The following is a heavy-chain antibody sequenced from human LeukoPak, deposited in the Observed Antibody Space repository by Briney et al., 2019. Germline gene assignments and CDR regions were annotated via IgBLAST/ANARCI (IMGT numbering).Heavy chain of an antibody. D-gene: IGHD5-12*01. Sequence: GGSLRLSCAASGFTFSSYWVSWVRQAPGKGLEWVANIKQDGSEKYYVDSVKGRVTISRDNAKNSLYLQMNSLRAEDTAVYYCATEGTGYSGYDYYYYYYMDVWGKGTTVTVSS. CDR2: IKQDGSEK. CDR1: GFTFSSYW. J-gene: IGHJ6*03. V-gene: IGHV3-7*01. CDR3: ATEGTGYSGYDYYYYYYMDV.